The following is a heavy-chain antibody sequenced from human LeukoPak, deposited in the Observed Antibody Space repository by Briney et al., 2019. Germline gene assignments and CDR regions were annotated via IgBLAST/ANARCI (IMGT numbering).Heavy chain of an antibody. CDR1: GYTFTSYY. CDR2: INPSGGST. Sequence: ASVKVSCKASGYTFTSYYMHWVRQAPGQGLEWMGIINPSGGSTSYAQKFQGRVTMTRDTSISTAYMELSRLRSDDTAVYYCARSRGAHDYWGQGTLVTVSS. CDR3: ARSRGAHDY. J-gene: IGHJ4*02. V-gene: IGHV1-46*01. D-gene: IGHD1-26*01.